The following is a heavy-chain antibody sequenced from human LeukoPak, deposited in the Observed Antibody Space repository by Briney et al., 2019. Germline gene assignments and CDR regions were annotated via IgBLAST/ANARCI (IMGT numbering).Heavy chain of an antibody. CDR1: GFTFSSYD. CDR2: ISYDGSNK. CDR3: ARDLGRYNWNYDFDY. D-gene: IGHD1-7*01. J-gene: IGHJ4*02. Sequence: GGSLRLSCAASGFTFSSYDMHWVRQAPGKGLEWVAVISYDGSNKYYADSVKGRFTISRDNSKNTLYLQMNSLRAEDTAVYYCARDLGRYNWNYDFDYWGQGTLVTVSS. V-gene: IGHV3-30*03.